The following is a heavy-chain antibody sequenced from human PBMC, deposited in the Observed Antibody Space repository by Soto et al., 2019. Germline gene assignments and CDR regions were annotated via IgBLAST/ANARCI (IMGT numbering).Heavy chain of an antibody. CDR1: GGTFSNSA. CDR2: IMPIFRTP. CDR3: ASDKDRLQLGGNYYYILDV. V-gene: IGHV1-69*12. Sequence: QVQLEQSGAEVKKPGSSVKASCKASGGTFSNSAISWVRQAPGQGLEWMGGIMPIFRTPDYAQKFQGRVTITADESTSTAYMELRGLRSDDTAVYYCASDKDRLQLGGNYYYILDVWGQGTTVTVSS. D-gene: IGHD5-12*01. J-gene: IGHJ6*02.